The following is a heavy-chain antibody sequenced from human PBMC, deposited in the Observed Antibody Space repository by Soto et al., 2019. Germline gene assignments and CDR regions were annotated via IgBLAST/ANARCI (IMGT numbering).Heavy chain of an antibody. V-gene: IGHV4-39*01. CDR2: IYYSGST. CDR1: GGSISSSSYY. Sequence: SETLSLTCTVSGGSISSSSYYWGWIRQPPGKGLEWIGSIYYSGSTYYNPSLKSRVTISVDTSKNQFSLKLSSVTAADTAVYYCARHLHCISTSCYNWFDPWGQGTLVTVSS. CDR3: ARHLHCISTSCYNWFDP. J-gene: IGHJ5*02. D-gene: IGHD2-2*01.